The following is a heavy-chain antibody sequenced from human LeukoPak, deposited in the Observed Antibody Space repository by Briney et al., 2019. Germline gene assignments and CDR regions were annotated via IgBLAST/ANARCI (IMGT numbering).Heavy chain of an antibody. D-gene: IGHD1-1*01. Sequence: GASMRVSCKASGYTFSDYYIHWVRQAPGQGLESLGWINCSSGDTRYAQKFQGRVTMTRDTSISTVYMELSRLRSDDTALYYCARDDAGERNDFDYWGQGTLVTVSS. V-gene: IGHV1-2*02. J-gene: IGHJ4*02. CDR1: GYTFSDYY. CDR3: ARDDAGERNDFDY. CDR2: INCSSGDT.